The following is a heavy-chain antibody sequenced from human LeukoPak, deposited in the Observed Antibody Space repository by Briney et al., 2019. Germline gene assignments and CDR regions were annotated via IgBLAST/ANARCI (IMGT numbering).Heavy chain of an antibody. CDR1: GFTFSRYY. CDR3: ARKGVYNGSFSSDY. J-gene: IGHJ4*02. Sequence: GGSLRLSCAASGFTFSRYYMNWVRQAPGKGLEWIAYISSSSTSIYYADSVKGRFTISRDNAKNSLYLEMNSLRDEDTAVYYCARKGVYNGSFSSDYWGQGTLVTVSS. D-gene: IGHD1-26*01. CDR2: ISSSSTSI. V-gene: IGHV3-48*02.